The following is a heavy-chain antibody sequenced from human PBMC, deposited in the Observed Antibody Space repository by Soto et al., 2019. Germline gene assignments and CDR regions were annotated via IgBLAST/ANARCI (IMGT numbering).Heavy chain of an antibody. Sequence: QVQLVQSGAEEKKPGASVKVSCKASGYTFTSYAMHWVRQAPGQRLEWMGWINAGNGNTKYSQKFQGRVTITRATSASTVYMALSSLRSEDTAVYYCARFSGWYFLEYWRQGTLVTVSS. CDR2: INAGNGNT. CDR1: GYTFTSYA. J-gene: IGHJ4*02. V-gene: IGHV1-3*05. CDR3: ARFSGWYFLEY. D-gene: IGHD6-19*01.